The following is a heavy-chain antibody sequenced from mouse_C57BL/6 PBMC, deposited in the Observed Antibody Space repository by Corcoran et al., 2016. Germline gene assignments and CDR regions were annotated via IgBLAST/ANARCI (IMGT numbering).Heavy chain of an antibody. J-gene: IGHJ2*01. Sequence: QVQLQQSGAELVKPGASVKISCKASGYAFSSYWMNWVKQRPGKGLEWIGQIYPGDGDTNYNGKFKGKATLTADKSSSTAYMQLSSLTSEDSAVYFCARRVTTVYYFDYWGQGTTLTVSS. D-gene: IGHD1-1*01. CDR2: IYPGDGDT. CDR3: ARRVTTVYYFDY. CDR1: GYAFSSYW. V-gene: IGHV1-80*01.